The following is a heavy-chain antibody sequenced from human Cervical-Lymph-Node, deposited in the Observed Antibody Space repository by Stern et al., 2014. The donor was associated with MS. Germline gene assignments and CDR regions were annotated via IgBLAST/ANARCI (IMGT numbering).Heavy chain of an antibody. J-gene: IGHJ4*02. CDR1: GYNFIEYY. CDR3: ARVRDY. CDR2: VNPNNGDT. V-gene: IGHV1-2*02. Sequence: QLVQSGTEVKKPGASVKVSCKTSGYNFIEYYIHWVRQAPGQGLEWMGWVNPNNGDTNYAQKFRGRIAMTSDTSINTTYLELNRLTSGDTGIYYCARVRDYWCQGTLVTVSS.